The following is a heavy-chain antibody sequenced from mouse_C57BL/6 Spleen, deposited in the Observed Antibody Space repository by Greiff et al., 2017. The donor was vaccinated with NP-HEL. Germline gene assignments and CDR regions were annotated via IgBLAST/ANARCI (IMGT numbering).Heavy chain of an antibody. CDR1: GFSLTSYG. Sequence: VMLVESGPGLVQPSQSLSITCTVSGFSLTSYGVHWVRQSPGKGLEWLGVIWSGGSTDYNAAFISRLSISKDNSKSQVFFKMNSLQADDTAIYYCARTGNSNYEMDYWGQGTTLTVSS. J-gene: IGHJ2*01. D-gene: IGHD2-5*01. CDR2: IWSGGST. V-gene: IGHV2-2*01. CDR3: ARTGNSNYEMDY.